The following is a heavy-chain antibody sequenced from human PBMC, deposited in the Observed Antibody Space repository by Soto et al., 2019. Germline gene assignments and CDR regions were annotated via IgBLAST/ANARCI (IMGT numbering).Heavy chain of an antibody. J-gene: IGHJ4*02. D-gene: IGHD2-15*01. Sequence: QVQLVESGGGVVQPGRSLRLSCAASGFTFSSFGMHWVRQAPGKGLEWVAVISYDGSNKKYADSVKGRFTISRDNSKNTRYLQMNSLRVEDTAVYYCAKGQYCSGGSCYFNPSDYWGQGSLVTVSS. V-gene: IGHV3-30*18. CDR3: AKGQYCSGGSCYFNPSDY. CDR1: GFTFSSFG. CDR2: ISYDGSNK.